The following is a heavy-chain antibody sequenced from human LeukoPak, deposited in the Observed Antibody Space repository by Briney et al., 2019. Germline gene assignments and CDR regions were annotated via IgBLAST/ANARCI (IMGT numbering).Heavy chain of an antibody. V-gene: IGHV1-46*01. CDR1: GYTFTNYY. CDR2: INPGGDNT. D-gene: IGHD5-24*01. CDR3: ARIRDGYNDAYDI. J-gene: IGHJ3*02. Sequence: GASVQVSCKASGYTFTNYYIHWVRQAPGQGLEWMGLINPGGDNTDYAQNFQGRVTMTRDTSTSTVYMGLSSLRSEGTAVYYCARIRDGYNDAYDIWGQGTMVTVSS.